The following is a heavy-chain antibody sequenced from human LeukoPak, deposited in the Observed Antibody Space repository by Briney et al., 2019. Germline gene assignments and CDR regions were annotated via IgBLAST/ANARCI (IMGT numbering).Heavy chain of an antibody. D-gene: IGHD3-9*01. CDR2: ISSSENT. V-gene: IGHV4-4*07. CDR3: ARAQNYDILTGRLGGNFDY. J-gene: IGHJ4*02. CDR1: GGLISSYY. Sequence: PSETLFLTCTVSGGLISSYYWSWIRPPAGKGLEWIWRISSSENTSYNPSLKSRVTISVDRSKNQFSLKLSSVTAADTAVYYCARAQNYDILTGRLGGNFDYWGQGTLVTVSS.